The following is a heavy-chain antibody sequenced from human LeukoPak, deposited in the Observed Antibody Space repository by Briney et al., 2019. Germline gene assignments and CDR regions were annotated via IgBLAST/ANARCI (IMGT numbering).Heavy chain of an antibody. V-gene: IGHV1-24*01. J-gene: IGHJ4*02. D-gene: IGHD3-10*01. CDR3: ARDGRITMVRGDDY. Sequence: ASVKVSCKVSGYTLTELSMHWVRQAPGKGLEWMGGFDPEDGETIYAQKLQGRVTMTTDTSTSTAYMELRSLGSDDTAVYYCARDGRITMVRGDDYWGQGTLVTVSS. CDR2: FDPEDGET. CDR1: GYTLTELS.